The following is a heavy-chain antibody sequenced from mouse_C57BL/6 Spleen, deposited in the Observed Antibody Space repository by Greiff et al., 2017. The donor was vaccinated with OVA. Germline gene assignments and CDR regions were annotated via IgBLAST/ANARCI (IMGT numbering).Heavy chain of an antibody. D-gene: IGHD3-2*01. CDR2: IDPEDGDT. V-gene: IGHV14-1*01. CDR1: GFNIKDYY. CDR3: TTLDSSGYVWVAY. J-gene: IGHJ3*01. Sequence: VQLQQSGAELVRPGASVKLSCTASGFNIKDYYMHWVKQRPEQGLEWIGRIDPEDGDTEYAPKFQGKATMTADTSSNTAYLQLSSLTSGDTAVYYCTTLDSSGYVWVAYWGQETLVSVSA.